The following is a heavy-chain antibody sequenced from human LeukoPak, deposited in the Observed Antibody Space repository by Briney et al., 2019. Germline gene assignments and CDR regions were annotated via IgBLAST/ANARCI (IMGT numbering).Heavy chain of an antibody. CDR3: AKGDNIMGAADYFDY. Sequence: PGGSLRLSCADSGFTFSSYGMSWVRQAPGKGLEWVSDISGSGGSTYYADSEKGRFTISRDNSKNTLYLQMNGLRAEDTAVYYCAKGDNIMGAADYFDYWGQGTLVTVSS. V-gene: IGHV3-23*01. CDR2: ISGSGGST. CDR1: GFTFSSYG. J-gene: IGHJ4*02. D-gene: IGHD1-26*01.